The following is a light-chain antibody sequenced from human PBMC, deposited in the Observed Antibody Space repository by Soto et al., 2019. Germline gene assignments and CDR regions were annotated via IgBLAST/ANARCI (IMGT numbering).Light chain of an antibody. V-gene: IGLV1-47*01. J-gene: IGLJ2*01. CDR3: AAWDDSLSGPV. CDR2: RNY. CDR1: ISNIGGNY. Sequence: QAVVTQPPSASGTPGQKVTISCSGSISNIGGNYVYWYQQLPGTAPKLLIYRNYQRPSGVPDRFSGSKSGTSASLAISGLRSEDEADYYCAAWDDSLSGPVFGGGTKLTVL.